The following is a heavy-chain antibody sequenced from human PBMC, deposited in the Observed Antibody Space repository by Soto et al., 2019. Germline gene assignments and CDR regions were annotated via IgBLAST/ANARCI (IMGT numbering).Heavy chain of an antibody. J-gene: IGHJ4*02. V-gene: IGHV1-3*01. Sequence: XSVNDSCKAAGDTFSSYAGGWGRQAPGQRLEWMGWINAGNGNTKYSQKLQGRVTITRDTSASTAYMELSRLRSQDTAVYYCARWYTSGWYVGYFDYWGQGTLVTVSS. D-gene: IGHD6-19*01. CDR1: GDTFSSYA. CDR2: INAGNGNT. CDR3: ARWYTSGWYVGYFDY.